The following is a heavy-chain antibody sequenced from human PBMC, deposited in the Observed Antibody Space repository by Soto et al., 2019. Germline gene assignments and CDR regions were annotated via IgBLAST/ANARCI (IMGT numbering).Heavy chain of an antibody. J-gene: IGHJ4*02. CDR3: ARDKDYMLDH. Sequence: QVQLVQSGAEVKEPGASVKVSCKPSGYTFTRNGISWVRQAPGQGLEWVGWISTNSGNTDYAQKLQGRVTLTTDTSTNTAYLELRSLRSDDTAVYYCARDKDYMLDHWGQGTLVTVSS. D-gene: IGHD4-4*01. V-gene: IGHV1-18*01. CDR2: ISTNSGNT. CDR1: GYTFTRNG.